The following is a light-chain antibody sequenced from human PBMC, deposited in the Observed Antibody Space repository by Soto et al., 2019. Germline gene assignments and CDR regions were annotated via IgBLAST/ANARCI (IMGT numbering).Light chain of an antibody. CDR2: LGS. V-gene: IGKV2-28*01. CDR3: MQALQPRWT. CDR1: QSLLHSNGYNY. J-gene: IGKJ1*01. Sequence: DIVMTQSPLSLPVTPGEPASISCRSSQSLLHSNGYNYLDWYLQKPGQSPQLLIYLGSNRASGVPDRFSGSGSGTDFTLKIRRVEAEDVGVYYCMQALQPRWTFGQGTKVEIK.